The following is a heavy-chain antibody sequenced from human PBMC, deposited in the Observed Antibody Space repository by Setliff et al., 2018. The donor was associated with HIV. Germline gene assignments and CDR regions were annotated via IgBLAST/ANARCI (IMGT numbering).Heavy chain of an antibody. CDR3: ARGGGGARRVIGS. CDR1: GFTFSNYV. Sequence: GGSLRLSCAASGFTFSNYVMSWVRQTPGKGLEWVSVISSSGGRTYHADSVKGRVTIARDNSKNTLYLQMSSLRVEDTAVYYCARGGGGARRVIGSWGQGALVTVSS. CDR2: ISSSGGRT. D-gene: IGHD6-6*01. J-gene: IGHJ4*02. V-gene: IGHV3-23*01.